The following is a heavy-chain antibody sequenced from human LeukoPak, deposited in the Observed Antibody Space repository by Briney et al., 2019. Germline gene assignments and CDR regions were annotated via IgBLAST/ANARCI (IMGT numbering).Heavy chain of an antibody. CDR2: INSDGSST. V-gene: IGHV3-74*01. D-gene: IGHD3-22*01. Sequence: PGGSLRLSCAASGFTFSSYWMRWVRQAPGKGLVWVSRINSDGSSTSYADPVKGRFTISRDNAKNTLYLQMNSLRAEDTAVYYCARHYYDSSGYYGEAGYWGQGTLVTVSS. CDR1: GFTFSSYW. CDR3: ARHYYDSSGYYGEAGY. J-gene: IGHJ4*02.